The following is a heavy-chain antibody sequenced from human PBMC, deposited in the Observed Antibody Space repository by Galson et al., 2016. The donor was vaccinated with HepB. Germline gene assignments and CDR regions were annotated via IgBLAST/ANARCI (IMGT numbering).Heavy chain of an antibody. CDR1: GFSFKDYG. D-gene: IGHD2-2*01. CDR3: ARPKHTRSFLPLFDY. J-gene: IGHJ4*02. CDR2: IWHDGRSE. Sequence: SLRLSCAASGFSFKDYGMHWVRQAPGKGLQWLGIIWHDGRSEYYPDSVKGRLTISRENSKNTLYLHMDSLRPEDTAVYYCARPKHTRSFLPLFDYWGQGSLVTVSS. V-gene: IGHV3-33*03.